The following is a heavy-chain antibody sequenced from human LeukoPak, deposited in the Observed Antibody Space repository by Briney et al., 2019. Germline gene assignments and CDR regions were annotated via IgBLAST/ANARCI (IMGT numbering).Heavy chain of an antibody. CDR1: GVSISSSNSY. CDR2: IYTSGST. D-gene: IGHD3/OR15-3a*01. Sequence: SETLSLTCTVSGVSISSSNSYWSWIRQPTGKGLEWIGRIYTSGSTNYNPSLKSRVTISVDTSKNQFSLKLSSVTAADTAVYYCVRWTPRAFDYWGQGTLVTVSS. CDR3: VRWTPRAFDY. J-gene: IGHJ4*02. V-gene: IGHV4-61*02.